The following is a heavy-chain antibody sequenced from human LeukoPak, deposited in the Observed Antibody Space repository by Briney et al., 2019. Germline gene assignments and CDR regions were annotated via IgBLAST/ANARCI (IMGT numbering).Heavy chain of an antibody. CDR3: ARGSGITMVRGVIINWFDP. CDR1: GGSFSGYY. J-gene: IGHJ5*02. D-gene: IGHD3-10*01. V-gene: IGHV4-34*01. Sequence: SETLSVTCAVYGGSFSGYYWSWIRQPPGKGLEWIGEINHSGSTNYNPSLKSRVTISVDTSKNQFSLKLSSVTAADTAVYYCARGSGITMVRGVIINWFDPWGQGTLVTVSS. CDR2: INHSGST.